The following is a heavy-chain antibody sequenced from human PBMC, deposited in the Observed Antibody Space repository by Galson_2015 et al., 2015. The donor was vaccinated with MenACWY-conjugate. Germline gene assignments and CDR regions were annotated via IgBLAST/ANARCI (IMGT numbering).Heavy chain of an antibody. V-gene: IGHV3-13*01. D-gene: IGHD2-2*02. CDR2: IGTAGDT. CDR3: ARAVGYCSSTSCYTDNWFDP. Sequence: SLRLSCAASGFTFSSYDMHWVRHATGKGLEWVSAIGTAGDTYYPGSVKGRFTISRENAKNSLYLQMNSLRAEDTAVYYCARAVGYCSSTSCYTDNWFDPWGQGTLVTVSS. CDR1: GFTFSSYD. J-gene: IGHJ5*02.